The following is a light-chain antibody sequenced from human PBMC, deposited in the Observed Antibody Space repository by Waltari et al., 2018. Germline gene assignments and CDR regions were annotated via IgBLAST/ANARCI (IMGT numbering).Light chain of an antibody. CDR3: ATWDDNLSHWV. CDR1: SSNIGSNY. V-gene: IGLV1-47*01. Sequence: QSVLTQPPSASGTPGQGVTISCSGSSSNIGSNYVYWYQQLPGTAPKLLIYRNDQRPSGVPARFSGSKSGTSASLDISGLRSEDEADYHCATWDDNLSHWVFGGGTEMTVL. CDR2: RND. J-gene: IGLJ3*02.